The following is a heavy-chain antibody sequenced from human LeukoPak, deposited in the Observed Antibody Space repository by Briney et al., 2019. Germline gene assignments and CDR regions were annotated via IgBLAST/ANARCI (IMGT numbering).Heavy chain of an antibody. D-gene: IGHD1-1*01. Sequence: GSLRLSCAASGFTFSSYAMSWVRQAPGKGLEWVSAISGSGGSTYYADSVKGRFTISRDNSKNTLYLQMNSLRAEDTAVYYCAKGGGNHDAFDIWGQGTMVTVSS. CDR1: GFTFSSYA. CDR3: AKGGGNHDAFDI. CDR2: ISGSGGST. V-gene: IGHV3-23*01. J-gene: IGHJ3*02.